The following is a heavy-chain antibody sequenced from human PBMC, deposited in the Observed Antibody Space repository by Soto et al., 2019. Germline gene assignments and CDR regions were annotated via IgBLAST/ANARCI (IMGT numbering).Heavy chain of an antibody. CDR3: ARGGISSSEGLDY. CDR1: GYTFTNHG. Sequence: QVQLVQSGAEVRESGASVKVSCKASGYTFTNHGISWVRQAPGEGLEWMGWISPYNGDTNNAQKFQGRVTMTTDTPTNTGFMELTRLTSDDTAVYYCARGGISSSEGLDYLGQGTLVTVSS. J-gene: IGHJ4*02. D-gene: IGHD6-13*01. CDR2: ISPYNGDT. V-gene: IGHV1-18*01.